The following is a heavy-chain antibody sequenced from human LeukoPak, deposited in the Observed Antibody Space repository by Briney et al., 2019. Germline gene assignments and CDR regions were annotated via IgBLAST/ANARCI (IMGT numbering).Heavy chain of an antibody. CDR3: ARDLYRIVVVPHYFDY. CDR2: FCSNGGRI. V-gene: IGHV3-64*01. CDR1: GFTFSDYA. J-gene: IGHJ4*02. D-gene: IGHD3-22*01. Sequence: GGPLRLSCAASGFTFSDYAMLWVRQAPGKELEYVSAFCSNGGRIHYANSVKGRFTISRDSSKITLYLNMQSLSAEDTCVYYCARDLYRIVVVPHYFDYWGQGPLVTVSS.